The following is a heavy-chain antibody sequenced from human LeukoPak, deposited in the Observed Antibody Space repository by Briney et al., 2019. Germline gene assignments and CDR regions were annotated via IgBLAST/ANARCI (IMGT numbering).Heavy chain of an antibody. D-gene: IGHD1-1*01. CDR3: ARDRGTGIDY. CDR1: GFTFSSYA. Sequence: PGRSLRLSCAASGFTFSSYAMHWVRQAPGKGLEWVALISYDGSNKYYADSVKARFIISRDNSKNTLYLQMNSLRAEDTAVYYCARDRGTGIDYWGQGTLVTVSS. J-gene: IGHJ4*02. V-gene: IGHV3-30*04. CDR2: ISYDGSNK.